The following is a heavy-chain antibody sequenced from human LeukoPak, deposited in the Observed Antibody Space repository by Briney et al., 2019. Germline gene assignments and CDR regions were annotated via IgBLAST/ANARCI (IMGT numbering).Heavy chain of an antibody. D-gene: IGHD3-16*01. CDR1: GGSVSSGSYY. V-gene: IGHV4-61*01. J-gene: IGHJ5*02. CDR2: IYYSGST. Sequence: PSETLSLTCTVSGGSVSSGSYYWSWIRQPPGKGLEWIGCIYYSGSTNYNPSLKSRVTISVDTSKNQFSLKLSSVTAADTAVYYCARVGYNWFDPWGQGTLVTVSS. CDR3: ARVGYNWFDP.